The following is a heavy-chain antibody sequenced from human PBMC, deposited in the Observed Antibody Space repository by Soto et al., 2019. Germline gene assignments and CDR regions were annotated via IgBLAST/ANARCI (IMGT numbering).Heavy chain of an antibody. CDR2: IRGSGTGT. CDR3: AKALNYDFWSGYPNYFDY. CDR1: GFTFSTYA. J-gene: IGHJ4*02. V-gene: IGHV3-23*01. Sequence: GGSLRLSCAASGFTFSTYAMSWVRQAPGKGLEWASGIRGSGTGTYYADSVKGRFTISRDNSKNTLFLQVNSLRAEDTAVYYCAKALNYDFWSGYPNYFDYWGQGTLVTVSS. D-gene: IGHD3-3*01.